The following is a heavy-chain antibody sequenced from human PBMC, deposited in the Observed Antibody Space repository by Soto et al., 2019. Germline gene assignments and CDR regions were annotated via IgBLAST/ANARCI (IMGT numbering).Heavy chain of an antibody. V-gene: IGHV1-69*13. CDR2: IIPIFGTA. J-gene: IGHJ6*02. Sequence: SVKDSCMAPRDTFTSYYINWVRQAPGQGLEWMGGIIPIFGTADYAQKFQGRVTITADESTSTAYMGLSSLRSEDTAVYYCARGAYGDPGGAYYYYGMDVWGQGTTVTVSS. CDR1: RDTFTSYY. D-gene: IGHD4-17*01. CDR3: ARGAYGDPGGAYYYYGMDV.